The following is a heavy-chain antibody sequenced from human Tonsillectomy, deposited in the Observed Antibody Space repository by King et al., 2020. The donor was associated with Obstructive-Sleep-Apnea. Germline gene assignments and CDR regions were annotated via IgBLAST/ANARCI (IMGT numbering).Heavy chain of an antibody. V-gene: IGHV3-33*01. J-gene: IGHJ5*02. CDR1: GFTFSSYG. CDR2: IWYDGSNK. Sequence: VQLVESGGGVVQPGRSQRLSCAASGFTFSSYGMHWVRQAPGKGLEWVAVIWYDGSNKYYADSVKGRFTISRDNSKNTLYLQMNSLRAEDTAVYYCARGIAAAYNWFDPWGQGPWSPSPQ. D-gene: IGHD6-13*01. CDR3: ARGIAAAYNWFDP.